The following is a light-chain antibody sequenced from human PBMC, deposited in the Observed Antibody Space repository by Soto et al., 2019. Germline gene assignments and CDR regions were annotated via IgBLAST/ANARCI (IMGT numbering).Light chain of an antibody. CDR1: QSLLHSNGYNY. V-gene: IGKV2-28*01. CDR3: MQVLQIRYT. Sequence: DIVMTQSPLSLPVTPGEPASISCRSSQSLLHSNGYNYLDWYLQKPGQSPQLLIYLGSNRASGVLDRFSGSGSGTHFTLKIRRVEAEDVGVYYCMQVLQIRYTFGRGIKLEIK. J-gene: IGKJ2*01. CDR2: LGS.